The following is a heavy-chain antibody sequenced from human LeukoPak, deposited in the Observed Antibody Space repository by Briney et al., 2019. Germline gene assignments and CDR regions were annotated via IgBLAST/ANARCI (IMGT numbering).Heavy chain of an antibody. Sequence: PGGSLRLSCAASGFTFSSYWMNWARPAPGKGRVWVASINHNGNENYYVDSVKGRFTISRDNAKNSLYLQMSNLRAEDTAVYFCARGGGLDVWGQGATVTVSS. CDR2: INHNGNEN. J-gene: IGHJ6*02. D-gene: IGHD3-16*01. CDR1: GFTFSSYW. CDR3: ARGGGLDV. V-gene: IGHV3-7*03.